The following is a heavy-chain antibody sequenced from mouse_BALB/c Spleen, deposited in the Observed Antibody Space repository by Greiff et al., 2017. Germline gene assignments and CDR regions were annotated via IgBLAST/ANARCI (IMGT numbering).Heavy chain of an antibody. J-gene: IGHJ2*01. D-gene: IGHD1-1*02. V-gene: IGHV5-6*01. Sequence: EVKLMESGGDLVKPGGSLKLSCAASGFTFSSYGMSWVRQTPDKRLEWVATISSGGSYTYYPDSVKGRFTISRDNAKNTLYLQMSSLKSEDTAMYYCARHGGHFDYWGQGTTLTVSS. CDR1: GFTFSSYG. CDR2: ISSGGSYT. CDR3: ARHGGHFDY.